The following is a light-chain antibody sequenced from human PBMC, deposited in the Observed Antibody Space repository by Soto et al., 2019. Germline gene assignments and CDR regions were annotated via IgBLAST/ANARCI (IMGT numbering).Light chain of an antibody. Sequence: QSALTQPASVSASLGQPITISCTGTSSDVGAYNYVYWYQQHPGKAPKLIIYDVSNRPSGIPNRFSGSKSGNTASLTIPGLQAEDAAYYYCNSYTRSSRYVFGTGTKGTVL. V-gene: IGLV2-14*03. CDR1: SSDVGAYNY. CDR2: DVS. CDR3: NSYTRSSRYV. J-gene: IGLJ1*01.